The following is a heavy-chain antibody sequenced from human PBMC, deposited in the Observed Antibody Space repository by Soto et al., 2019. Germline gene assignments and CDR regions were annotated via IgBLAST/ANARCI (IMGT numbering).Heavy chain of an antibody. D-gene: IGHD3-3*01. CDR2: IYYSGST. CDR3: ARWWSGSRQGFDP. J-gene: IGHJ5*02. CDR1: GGSISSGDYY. Sequence: PSETLSLTCTVSGGSISSGDYYWSWIRQHPGKGLKWIGYIYYSGSTYYNPSLKSRVTISVDTSKNQFSLKLSSVTAADTAVYYCARWWSGSRQGFDPWGQGTLVTVSS. V-gene: IGHV4-31*03.